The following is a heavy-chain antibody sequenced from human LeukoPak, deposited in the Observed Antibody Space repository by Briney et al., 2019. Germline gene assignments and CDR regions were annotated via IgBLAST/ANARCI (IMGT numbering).Heavy chain of an antibody. Sequence: PEASVKVSCKASGYTFTTYGISWVRQAPGQGLEWMGWISAYNGNTNYAQKLQGRVTMTTDTSTSTAYMELRSLRSDDTAVYYCARYCSSTSCYKGYYYYYYGMDVWGQGTTVTVSS. CDR1: GYTFTTYG. V-gene: IGHV1-18*01. CDR2: ISAYNGNT. J-gene: IGHJ6*02. CDR3: ARYCSSTSCYKGYYYYYYGMDV. D-gene: IGHD2-2*02.